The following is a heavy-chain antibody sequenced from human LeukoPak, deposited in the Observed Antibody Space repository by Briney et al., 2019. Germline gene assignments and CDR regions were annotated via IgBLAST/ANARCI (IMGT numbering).Heavy chain of an antibody. CDR1: GFTFSNYW. D-gene: IGHD6-19*01. J-gene: IGHJ4*02. CDR3: VKDRHYSSSIMGI. CDR2: INSDGINT. Sequence: GGSLRLSCAASGFTFSNYWMHWVRQAPGKGLVWVSRINSDGINTSYADSVKGRFTISRDNAKNTLNLQMNSLRAEDTAVYYCVKDRHYSSSIMGIWGQGTLVTVSS. V-gene: IGHV3-74*01.